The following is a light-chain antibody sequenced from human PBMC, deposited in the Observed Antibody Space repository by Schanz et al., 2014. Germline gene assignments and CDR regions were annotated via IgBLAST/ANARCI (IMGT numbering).Light chain of an antibody. Sequence: QSALTQPPSVSGAPGQGVTISCTGSASNIGAGYDVHWYQQVPGTAPKPLIFDNTNRPSGVPDRFSGSKSGTSGSLAITGLQAEDEADYYCQSYDSSLSGWVFGEGTKLTVL. V-gene: IGLV1-40*01. CDR1: ASNIGAGYD. CDR2: DNT. J-gene: IGLJ3*02. CDR3: QSYDSSLSGWV.